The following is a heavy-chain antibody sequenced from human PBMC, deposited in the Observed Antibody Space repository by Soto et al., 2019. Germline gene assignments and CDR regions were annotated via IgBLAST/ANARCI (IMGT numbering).Heavy chain of an antibody. Sequence: PSETLSLTCAVYGGSFSGYYWSWIRQPPGKGLEWIGEINHSGSTNYNPSLKSRVTISVDTSKNQFSLKLSSVTAAGTAVYYCARESLGDYDFWSGYYTGWFGPWGQGTLVTVSS. V-gene: IGHV4-34*01. CDR1: GGSFSGYY. CDR2: INHSGST. J-gene: IGHJ5*02. D-gene: IGHD3-3*01. CDR3: ARESLGDYDFWSGYYTGWFGP.